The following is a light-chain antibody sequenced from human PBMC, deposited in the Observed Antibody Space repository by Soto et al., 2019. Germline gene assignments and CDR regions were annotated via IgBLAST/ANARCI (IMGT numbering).Light chain of an antibody. V-gene: IGLV2-14*01. CDR1: SSDVGGYNY. J-gene: IGLJ2*01. Sequence: QSALTQPASVSGSPGQSITISCTGTSSDVGGYNYVSWYQQHPGKAPKLMIYDVVNRPSGVSNRFSGSKSGNTASLTISGLQAEDEYDYYCSSYSSSNTLVFGGGTQLTVL. CDR2: DVV. CDR3: SSYSSSNTLV.